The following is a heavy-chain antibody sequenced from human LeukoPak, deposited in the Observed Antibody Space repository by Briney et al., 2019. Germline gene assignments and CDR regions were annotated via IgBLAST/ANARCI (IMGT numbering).Heavy chain of an antibody. V-gene: IGHV3-13*01. CDR3: ARGPRYYGSGSYEEDYFDY. CDR2: IGTAGDT. J-gene: IGHJ4*02. CDR1: GFTFSSYD. D-gene: IGHD3-10*01. Sequence: GGSLRLSCAASGFTFSSYDMHWVRQATGKGLEWVSAIGTAGDTYYPGSVKGRFTISRENAKNSLYLQMNSLRAGDTAVYYCARGPRYYGSGSYEEDYFDYWGQGTLVTVSS.